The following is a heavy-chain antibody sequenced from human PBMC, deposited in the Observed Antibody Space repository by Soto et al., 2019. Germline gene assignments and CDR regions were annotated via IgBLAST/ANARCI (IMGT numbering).Heavy chain of an antibody. D-gene: IGHD3-3*01. V-gene: IGHV4-39*01. CDR3: ARHETGEGALRRITIFGVVNSGRYNWFDP. Sequence: SETLSLTCTVSGGSISSSSYYWGWIRQPPGKGLEWIGSIYYSGSTYYNPSLKGRVTISVDTSKNQFSLKLSSVTAADTAVYYCARHETGEGALRRITIFGVVNSGRYNWFDPWGQGTLVTVSS. CDR2: IYYSGST. J-gene: IGHJ5*02. CDR1: GGSISSSSYY.